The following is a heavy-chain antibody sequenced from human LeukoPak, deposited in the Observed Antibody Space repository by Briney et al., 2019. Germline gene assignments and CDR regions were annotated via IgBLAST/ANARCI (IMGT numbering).Heavy chain of an antibody. Sequence: ASVKVSCKASGYTFTSYGITWVRQAPGQGLEWMGWISAYNGNTNYAQKLQGRVTMTTEKSTSTAYMELSSLRSEDTAVYYCARGRYSYGYGVDYWGQGTLVTVSS. CDR3: ARGRYSYGYGVDY. CDR2: ISAYNGNT. V-gene: IGHV1-18*01. CDR1: GYTFTSYG. D-gene: IGHD5-18*01. J-gene: IGHJ4*02.